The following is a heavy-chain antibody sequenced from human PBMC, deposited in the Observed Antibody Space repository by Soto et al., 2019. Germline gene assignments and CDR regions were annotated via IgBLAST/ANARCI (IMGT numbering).Heavy chain of an antibody. V-gene: IGHV4-59*01. J-gene: IGHJ5*02. Sequence: SEILSLTCTVSGGSISSYYWSWIRQPPGKGLEWIGYIYYSGSTNYNPSLKSRVTISVDTSKNQFSLKLSSVTAADTAVYYCARGPFHYYGSGSYLNWFDPWGQGTLVTVSS. CDR1: GGSISSYY. CDR3: ARGPFHYYGSGSYLNWFDP. D-gene: IGHD3-10*01. CDR2: IYYSGST.